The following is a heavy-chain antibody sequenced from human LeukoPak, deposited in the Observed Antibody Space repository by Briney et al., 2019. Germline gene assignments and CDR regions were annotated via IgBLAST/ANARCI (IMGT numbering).Heavy chain of an antibody. D-gene: IGHD6-19*01. CDR3: ARDPPDSYSSGWYYFDY. J-gene: IGHJ4*02. Sequence: SVKVSCKASGGTFSSYAISWVRQAPGQGLEWMGRIIPIFGTANYAQKFQGRVAITTDESTSTAYMELSSLRSEDTAVYYCARDPPDSYSSGWYYFDYWGQGTLVTVSS. CDR2: IIPIFGTA. CDR1: GGTFSSYA. V-gene: IGHV1-69*05.